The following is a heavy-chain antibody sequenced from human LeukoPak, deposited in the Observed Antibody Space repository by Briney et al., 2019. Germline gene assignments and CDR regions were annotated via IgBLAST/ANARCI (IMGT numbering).Heavy chain of an antibody. V-gene: IGHV4-59*01. CDR2: IYYSGST. CDR3: ARGKSYGPYFDY. J-gene: IGHJ4*02. CDR1: GGSISSYY. D-gene: IGHD5-18*01. Sequence: PSETLSLTCTVSGGSISSYYWSWIRQPPGKGLEWIGYIYYSGSTSYNPSLKSRVTISVDTSKNQFSLKLSSVTAADTAVYYCARGKSYGPYFDYWGQGTLVTVSS.